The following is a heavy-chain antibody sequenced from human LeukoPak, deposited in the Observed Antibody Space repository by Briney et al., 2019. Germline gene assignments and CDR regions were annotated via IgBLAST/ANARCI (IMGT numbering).Heavy chain of an antibody. D-gene: IGHD3-3*01. J-gene: IGHJ4*02. V-gene: IGHV3-7*01. CDR2: IKQDGSEK. CDR1: GFTFSSYW. CDR3: ARDLSTPLGGYYMSGFDY. Sequence: GGSLRLSCAASGFTFSSYWMSWVRQAPGKGLEWVANIKQDGSEKYYVDSVKGRFTISRDNAKNSLYLQMNSLRAEDTAVYYCARDLSTPLGGYYMSGFDYWGQGTLVTVSS.